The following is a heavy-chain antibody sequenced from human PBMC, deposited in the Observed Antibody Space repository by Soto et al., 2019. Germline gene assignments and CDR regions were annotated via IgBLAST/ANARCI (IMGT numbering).Heavy chain of an antibody. D-gene: IGHD3-22*01. Sequence: AAVKVSCKASGYTFTSHYMHWVRQAPGQGLEWMGIINPSGGSTSYAQKFQGRVTMTRDTSTSTVYMELSSLRSEDTAVYYCARDFGDYDCSGYFQRGFDPWGQGTLVTVSS. CDR1: GYTFTSHY. J-gene: IGHJ5*02. V-gene: IGHV1-46*01. CDR2: INPSGGST. CDR3: ARDFGDYDCSGYFQRGFDP.